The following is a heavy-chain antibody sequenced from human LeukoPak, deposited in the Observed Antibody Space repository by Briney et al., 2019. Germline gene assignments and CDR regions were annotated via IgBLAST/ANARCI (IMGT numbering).Heavy chain of an antibody. D-gene: IGHD3-10*01. CDR3: AKDDSGFGEHFDY. CDR2: ISYDGSNK. J-gene: IGHJ4*02. CDR1: GFTFSSYG. Sequence: PGGSLRLSCAASGFTFSSYGMHWVRQAPGKGLEWVAVISYDGSNKYYAGSVKGRFTISRDNSKNTLYLQMNSLRAEDTAVYYCAKDDSGFGEHFDYWGQGTLVTVSS. V-gene: IGHV3-30*18.